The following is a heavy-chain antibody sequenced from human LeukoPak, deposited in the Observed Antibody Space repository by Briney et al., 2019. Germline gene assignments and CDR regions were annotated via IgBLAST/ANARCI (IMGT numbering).Heavy chain of an antibody. D-gene: IGHD6-13*01. CDR2: INHSGST. CDR1: GGSFSGYY. J-gene: IGHJ4*02. Sequence: WETLTLTCAVYGGSFSGYYWSWIRQPPGKGLEWIGEINHSGSTNYNPSLKSRVTISVDTSKNQFSLKLSSVTAADTAVYYCARGRGVAAAGRLDYWGQGTLVTVSS. CDR3: ARGRGVAAAGRLDY. V-gene: IGHV4-34*01.